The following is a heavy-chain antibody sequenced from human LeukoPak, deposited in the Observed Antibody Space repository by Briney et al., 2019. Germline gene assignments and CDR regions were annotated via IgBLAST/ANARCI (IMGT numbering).Heavy chain of an antibody. D-gene: IGHD1-26*01. CDR3: ARVGRSRGSLPNYYYYMDV. CDR1: GDIFNSYS. V-gene: IGHV1-69*05. Sequence: ASVKVSCKASGDIFNSYSISWVRQAPGQGLEWMGGITPMFGSANYAQKFQGRVTITTDQSTSTAYMELSSLSSEDTAVYYCARVGRSRGSLPNYYYYMDVWGKGTTVTVSS. J-gene: IGHJ6*03. CDR2: ITPMFGSA.